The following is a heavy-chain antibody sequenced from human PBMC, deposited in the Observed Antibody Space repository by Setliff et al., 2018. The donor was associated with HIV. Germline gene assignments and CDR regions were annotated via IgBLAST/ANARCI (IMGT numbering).Heavy chain of an antibody. CDR2: FDPEDDET. V-gene: IGHV1-24*01. J-gene: IGHJ4*02. Sequence: ASVKVSCKVSGYSLTELSIHWVRQAPGEGLEWMGGFDPEDDETVYAEKFQGRVTMTIDPSTRTAYMEVRSLRSDDTAVYYCARDLGQQWLEVKEALDYWGQGTLVTVSS. D-gene: IGHD6-19*01. CDR3: ARDLGQQWLEVKEALDY. CDR1: GYSLTELS.